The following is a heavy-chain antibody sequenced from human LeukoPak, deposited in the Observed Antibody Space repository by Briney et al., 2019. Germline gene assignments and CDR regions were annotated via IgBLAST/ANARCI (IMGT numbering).Heavy chain of an antibody. CDR1: GFTFSSYW. J-gene: IGHJ5*02. CDR2: IKQDGSEK. Sequence: AGGSLRLSCAASGFTFSSYWMSWVRQAPGKGLEWVANIKQDGSEKYYVDSVKGRFTISRDNAKNPLYLQMNSLRAEDTAVYYCARVLIETRFIWFDPWGQGTLVTVSS. D-gene: IGHD2-8*01. CDR3: ARVLIETRFIWFDP. V-gene: IGHV3-7*01.